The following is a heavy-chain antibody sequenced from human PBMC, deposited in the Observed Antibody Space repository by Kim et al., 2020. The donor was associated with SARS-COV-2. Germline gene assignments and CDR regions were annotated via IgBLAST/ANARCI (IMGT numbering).Heavy chain of an antibody. V-gene: IGHV1-3*01. D-gene: IGHD1-26*01. Sequence: YSQKFQGRVTITRDTSASTAYMELSSLRSEDTAVYYCARDPRYSGSYLDYWGQGTLVTVSS. J-gene: IGHJ4*02. CDR3: ARDPRYSGSYLDY.